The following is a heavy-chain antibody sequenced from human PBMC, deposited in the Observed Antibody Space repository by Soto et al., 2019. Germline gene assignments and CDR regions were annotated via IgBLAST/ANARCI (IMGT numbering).Heavy chain of an antibody. CDR2: ISSSSSYI. Sequence: GALRLSGAASGFTVSSYSMNWVRQAPGKGLEWISSISSSSSYIYYADSVKGRFTISRDNAKNSLYLQMNSLRAEDTAVYYCARDFGALGYYYYYGMDVWGQGTTVTVSS. V-gene: IGHV3-21*01. J-gene: IGHJ6*02. CDR1: GFTVSSYS. CDR3: ARDFGALGYYYYYGMDV. D-gene: IGHD3-16*01.